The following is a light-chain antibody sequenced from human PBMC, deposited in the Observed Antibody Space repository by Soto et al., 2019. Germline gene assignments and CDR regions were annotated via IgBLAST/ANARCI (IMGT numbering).Light chain of an antibody. CDR1: SSDVGVYNH. V-gene: IGLV2-14*01. CDR3: SSYTRSSTFV. J-gene: IGLJ1*01. CDR2: DVS. Sequence: QSALTQPASVSGSPGQSITISCTGTSSDVGVYNHVSWYQQHPGKAPKLMIYDVSNRPSGISNRFSGSKSGNTASLTISGLQAEDEADYYCSSYTRSSTFVFGTGTKLIVL.